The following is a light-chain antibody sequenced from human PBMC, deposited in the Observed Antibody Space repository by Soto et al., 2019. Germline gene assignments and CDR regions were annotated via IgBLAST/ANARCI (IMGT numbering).Light chain of an antibody. J-gene: IGKJ4*01. CDR2: GAS. CDR1: QTVKSDY. Sequence: EIVLTQSPGTLSLSPGERATLSCRASQTVKSDYLAWYQHIPGQAPRLLIYGASRRATDIADRFSGGGSGTDFTLTISRLEPEDFAVYYCQQYGSSPSTFGGGTKVDI. V-gene: IGKV3-20*01. CDR3: QQYGSSPST.